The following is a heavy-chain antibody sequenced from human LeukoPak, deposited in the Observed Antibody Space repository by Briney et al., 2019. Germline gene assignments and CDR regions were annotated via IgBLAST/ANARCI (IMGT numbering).Heavy chain of an antibody. J-gene: IGHJ6*02. CDR1: GFTVSSNY. V-gene: IGHV3-53*05. Sequence: GGSLRLSCAASGFTVSSNYMSWVRQAPGKGLEWVSVIYSGGSTYYADSVKGRFTISRDNSKNTLYLQMNSLRAEDTAVYYCASKAGFGVVFHYYYGMDVWGQGTTVTVSS. D-gene: IGHD3-3*01. CDR2: IYSGGST. CDR3: ASKAGFGVVFHYYYGMDV.